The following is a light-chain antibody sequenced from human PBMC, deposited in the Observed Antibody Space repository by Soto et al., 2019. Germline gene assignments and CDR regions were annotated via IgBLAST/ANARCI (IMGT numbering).Light chain of an antibody. CDR2: DAS. V-gene: IGKV3-11*01. J-gene: IGKJ5*01. CDR1: QSVTHY. CDR3: QQRGNWPPSIT. Sequence: EIVLTQSPATLSLSPGERATLSCRASQSVTHYLAWYQQKPGQAPRLLIYDASYRATGSPARCSGSGSGTDFTLTITSLEPEDVAVYYWQQRGNWPPSITFGQGTRLEI.